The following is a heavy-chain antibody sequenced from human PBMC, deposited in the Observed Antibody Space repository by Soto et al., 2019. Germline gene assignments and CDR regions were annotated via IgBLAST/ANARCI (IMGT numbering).Heavy chain of an antibody. D-gene: IGHD2-8*01. V-gene: IGHV3-23*01. CDR1: GFTFNNYA. CDR2: ISPNGDST. J-gene: IGHJ3*01. Sequence: EVQLLESGGGLVQPGGSLRLACAASGFTFNNYAMNWVRQAPGRGLEWVSIISPNGDSTYYADSVKGRFTISRDNYQNMVFLQMNSLRAEDTAIYFCAKVRLTDYLRYAPHLWGQGTLVTVSS. CDR3: AKVRLTDYLRYAPHL.